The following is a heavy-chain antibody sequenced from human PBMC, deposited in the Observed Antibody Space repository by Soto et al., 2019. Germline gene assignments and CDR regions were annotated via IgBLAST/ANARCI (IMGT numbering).Heavy chain of an antibody. CDR3: ARGADIVVVVAANTGDWFDP. CDR1: GFTFSSYW. V-gene: IGHV3-7*01. Sequence: GGSLRLSCAASGFTFSSYWMSWVRQAPGKGLEWVANIKQDGSEKYYVDSVKGRFTISRDNAKNSLYLQMNSLRAEDTAVYYCARGADIVVVVAANTGDWFDPWGQGTLVTVS. D-gene: IGHD2-15*01. J-gene: IGHJ5*02. CDR2: IKQDGSEK.